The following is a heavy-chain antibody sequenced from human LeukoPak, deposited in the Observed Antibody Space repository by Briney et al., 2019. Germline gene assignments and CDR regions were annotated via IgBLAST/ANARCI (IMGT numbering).Heavy chain of an antibody. CDR3: ARLADY. D-gene: IGHD3-3*02. CDR2: ISYDGSNK. J-gene: IGHJ4*02. V-gene: IGHV3-30*04. Sequence: PGGSLRLSCAASGFTFSSYAMHWVRQAPGKGLEWVAVISYDGSNKYYADSVKGRFTISRDNSKNTLYLQMGSLRAEDMAVYYCARLADYWGQGTLVTVSS. CDR1: GFTFSSYA.